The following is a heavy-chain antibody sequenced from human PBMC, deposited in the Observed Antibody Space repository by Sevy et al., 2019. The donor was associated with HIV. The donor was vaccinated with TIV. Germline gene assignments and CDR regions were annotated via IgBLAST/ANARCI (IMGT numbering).Heavy chain of an antibody. CDR1: GYSFSGYN. V-gene: IGHV1-2*06. Sequence: ASVKVSCKTSGYSFSGYNMHWVRQAPGQGLEWMGRINPTSGGTKFAEMFQGRVTMTRDMSISTAYMELSSRRSDDTAVYYCVRVPAAAGTRGYFDYWGQGTLVTVSS. D-gene: IGHD6-13*01. J-gene: IGHJ4*02. CDR2: INPTSGGT. CDR3: VRVPAAAGTRGYFDY.